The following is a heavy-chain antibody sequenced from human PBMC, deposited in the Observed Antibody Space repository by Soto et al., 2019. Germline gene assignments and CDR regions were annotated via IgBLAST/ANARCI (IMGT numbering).Heavy chain of an antibody. CDR3: ASSAGLDHLLNYYGLNV. D-gene: IGHD6-13*01. Sequence: QVHLVQSSAEVKKPGSSVKVSCKASGGTFTSIAVSWVRQAPGQGLEWMGGIIPVLGTPNYAQKCQARGTIKADASTSTVHMSLSSLRSADTAVYYCASSAGLDHLLNYYGLNVWGQGTTVTV. CDR2: IIPVLGTP. J-gene: IGHJ6*02. CDR1: GGTFTSIA. V-gene: IGHV1-69*01.